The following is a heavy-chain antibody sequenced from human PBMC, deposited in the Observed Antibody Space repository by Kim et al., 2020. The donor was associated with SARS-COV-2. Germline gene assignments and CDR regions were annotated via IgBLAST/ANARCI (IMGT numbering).Heavy chain of an antibody. CDR3: AKGSDYGDYVDWGQGYNWFDP. CDR2: IWYDGSNK. CDR1: GFTFSSYG. J-gene: IGHJ5*02. V-gene: IGHV3-33*06. Sequence: GGSLRLSCAASGFTFSSYGMHWVRQAPGKGLEWVAVIWYDGSNKYYADSVKGRFTISRDNSKNTLYLQMNSLRAEDTAVYYCAKGSDYGDYVDWGQGYNWFDPWGQGTLVTVSS. D-gene: IGHD4-17*01.